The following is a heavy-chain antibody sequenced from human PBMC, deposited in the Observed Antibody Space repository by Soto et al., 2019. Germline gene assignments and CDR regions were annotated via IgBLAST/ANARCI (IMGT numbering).Heavy chain of an antibody. D-gene: IGHD3-22*01. Sequence: ASAKVSCKSSGYTFTNSGVTWVRQAPGQGLEWIECISANNRKTNYADELQDRVTMTTDTSTSTAYMELSNLKSDYTAVYYCARDMYSYEVGGYFRYFDLWGRGTLVTVSS. CDR2: ISANNRKT. J-gene: IGHJ2*01. V-gene: IGHV1-18*01. CDR3: ARDMYSYEVGGYFRYFDL. CDR1: GYTFTNSG.